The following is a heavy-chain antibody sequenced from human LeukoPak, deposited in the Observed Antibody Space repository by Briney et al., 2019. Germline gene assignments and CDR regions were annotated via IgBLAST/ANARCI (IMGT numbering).Heavy chain of an antibody. CDR1: GGSISSSSYY. Sequence: SETLSLTCTVSGGSISSSSYYWGWIRQPPGKGLEWIGSIYYSGSTYYNPSLKSRVTISVDTSKNQFSLKLSSVTAADTAFYYCSRYDSDTGDFDPWGQGTLVTISS. CDR2: IYYSGST. V-gene: IGHV4-39*07. CDR3: SRYDSDTGDFDP. D-gene: IGHD3-10*01. J-gene: IGHJ5*02.